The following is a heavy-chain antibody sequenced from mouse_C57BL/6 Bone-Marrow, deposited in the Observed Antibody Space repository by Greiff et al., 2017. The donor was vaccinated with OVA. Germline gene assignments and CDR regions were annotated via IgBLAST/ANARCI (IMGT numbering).Heavy chain of an antibody. J-gene: IGHJ1*03. D-gene: IGHD2-5*01. CDR3: ARGSNGYFDV. CDR2: ISYSGST. CDR1: GYSITSGYD. Sequence: EVKVVESGPGMVKPSQSLSLTCTVTGYSITSGYDWHWIRHFPGNKLEWMGYISYSGSTNYNPSLKSRISITHDTSKNHFFLKLNSVTTEDTATYYCARGSNGYFDVWGTGTTVTVSS. V-gene: IGHV3-1*01.